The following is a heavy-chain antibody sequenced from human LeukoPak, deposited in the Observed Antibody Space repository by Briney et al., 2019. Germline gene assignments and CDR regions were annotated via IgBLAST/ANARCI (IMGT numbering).Heavy chain of an antibody. Sequence: ASVKVSCKASGFTFMNYYMHWVRQAPGQGLEWMGRINPSGGSTTYAQKFQGRVSVTRDMSTSTVYMELSRLRSEDTAVYYCARGANNWNFLGYWGQGTLVTVSS. J-gene: IGHJ4*02. CDR3: ARGANNWNFLGY. CDR2: INPSGGST. D-gene: IGHD1-20*01. V-gene: IGHV1-46*01. CDR1: GFTFMNYY.